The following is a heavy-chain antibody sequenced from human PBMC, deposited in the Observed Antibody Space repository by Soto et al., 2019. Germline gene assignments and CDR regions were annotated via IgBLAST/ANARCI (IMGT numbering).Heavy chain of an antibody. D-gene: IGHD3-10*02. CDR2: IFYSGST. Sequence: QVQLQESGPGLVKPSETLSLTCTVSGGSISSYYWSWIRQPPGKGLEWIGFIFYSGSTSYNPSLKSRVTISIDTSGYQFSLKLNSVTGADTAGYFCASMIGGPVLSFGSWGQGTLVAVSS. CDR1: GGSISSYY. V-gene: IGHV4-59*01. J-gene: IGHJ5*01. CDR3: ASMIGGPVLSFGS.